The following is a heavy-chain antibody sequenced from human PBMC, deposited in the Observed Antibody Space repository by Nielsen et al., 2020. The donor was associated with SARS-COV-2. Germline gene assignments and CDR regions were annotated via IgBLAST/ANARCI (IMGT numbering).Heavy chain of an antibody. J-gene: IGHJ3*02. Sequence: GGSLRLSCAASGFTLSDSAMHWARQASGRGLEWLGRIRSKSHSYETVYAVSVRDRFTISRDDSENTAYLQMNSLRTEDTAVYFCARVNPVSDSWFDALDIWGQGTMVTVSS. V-gene: IGHV3-73*01. CDR2: IRSKSHSYET. CDR3: ARVNPVSDSWFDALDI. CDR1: GFTLSDSA. D-gene: IGHD6-13*01.